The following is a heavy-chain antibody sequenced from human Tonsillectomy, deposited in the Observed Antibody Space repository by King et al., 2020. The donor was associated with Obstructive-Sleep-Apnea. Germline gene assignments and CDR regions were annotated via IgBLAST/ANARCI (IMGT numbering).Heavy chain of an antibody. D-gene: IGHD2-15*01. J-gene: IGHJ6*02. CDR2: ISGSGVST. CDR3: AKGGNCSGGSCYQPYYYYGMDV. V-gene: IGHV3-23*04. Sequence: DVQLVESGGGLVQPGGSLRLSCAASGFTFSSYAMSWVRQAPGKGLEWVSAISGSGVSTYYADSVKGRFTISRDNSKNTLYLQMNSLRAEETAVYNCAKGGNCSGGSCYQPYYYYGMDVWGQGTTVTVSS. CDR1: GFTFSSYA.